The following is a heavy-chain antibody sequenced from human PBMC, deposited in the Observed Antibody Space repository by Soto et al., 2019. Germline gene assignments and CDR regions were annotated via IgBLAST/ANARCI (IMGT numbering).Heavy chain of an antibody. CDR3: AKDQRLRYFDRGFDY. CDR1: GFTFSSYG. Sequence: QVQLVESGGGVIQPGRSLRLSCAASGFTFSSYGMHWVRQAPGKGLEWVAVISYDGSNKYYADSVKGRFTISRDNSKNTLYLQMNSLRAEDTAVYYCAKDQRLRYFDRGFDYWGQGTLVTVSS. D-gene: IGHD3-9*01. V-gene: IGHV3-30*18. CDR2: ISYDGSNK. J-gene: IGHJ4*02.